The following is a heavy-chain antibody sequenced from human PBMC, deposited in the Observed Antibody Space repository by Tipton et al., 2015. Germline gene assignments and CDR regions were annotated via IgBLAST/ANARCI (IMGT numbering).Heavy chain of an antibody. CDR3: RADTASRRYFGMDV. CDR2: FYYSGST. V-gene: IGHV4-59*12. CDR1: GGSISNNY. D-gene: IGHD5-18*01. J-gene: IGHJ6*02. Sequence: TLSLTCTVSGGSISNNYWSWIRQPPGKGLEWIGNFYYSGSTNYNPSLKSRVTMSVDTSKNLFSLKLTSVTAADTAVYYCRADTASRRYFGMDVWGQGTTVTVSS.